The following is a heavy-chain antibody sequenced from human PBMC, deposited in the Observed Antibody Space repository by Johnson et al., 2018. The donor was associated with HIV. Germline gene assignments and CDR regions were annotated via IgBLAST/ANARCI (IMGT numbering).Heavy chain of an antibody. J-gene: IGHJ3*02. CDR3: ARSGYGSGSTHDAFDI. Sequence: QVQLVESGGGLVQPGRSLRLSCTASGFTFGDYAMSWFRQAPGKGLEWVAFLRYDGSNKYYADSVKGRFTISRDNSKNTLYLQMNSLRAEDTAVYYCARSGYGSGSTHDAFDIWGQGTMVTVSS. CDR2: LRYDGSNK. V-gene: IGHV3-30*14. CDR1: GFTFGDYA. D-gene: IGHD3-10*01.